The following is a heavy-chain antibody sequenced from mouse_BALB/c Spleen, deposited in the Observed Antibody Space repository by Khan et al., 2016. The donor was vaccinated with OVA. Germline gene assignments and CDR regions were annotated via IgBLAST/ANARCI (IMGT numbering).Heavy chain of an antibody. V-gene: IGHV1S41*01. CDR3: ARSNYYGNRLYAMDY. CDR2: IGPGGGNP. CDR1: GYTFSSYW. J-gene: IGHJ4*01. D-gene: IGHD1-1*01. Sequence: DLVKPGASVKLSCKASGYTFSSYWMNWIKQRPGQGLEWVGYIGPGGGNPYYNDIFKGKATLTVDTSSNTVYIQHSSLSSEDSAVYFCARSNYYGNRLYAMDYWGQGTSVTVSS.